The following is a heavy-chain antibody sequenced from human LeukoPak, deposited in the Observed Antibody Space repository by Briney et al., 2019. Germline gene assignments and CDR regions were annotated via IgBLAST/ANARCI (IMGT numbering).Heavy chain of an antibody. Sequence: PSETLSLTCTVSGGAISGGYYWGWIRQPPGKGLEWIGYIYYSGNPFYNPSLRSRVTLSVDTSKRQFSLRLTSMTAADTAVYYCARGELIAAAAHDGFDIWGQGTMVTVSS. V-gene: IGHV4-31*03. CDR1: GGAISGGYY. J-gene: IGHJ3*02. CDR3: ARGELIAAAAHDGFDI. CDR2: IYYSGNP. D-gene: IGHD2-15*01.